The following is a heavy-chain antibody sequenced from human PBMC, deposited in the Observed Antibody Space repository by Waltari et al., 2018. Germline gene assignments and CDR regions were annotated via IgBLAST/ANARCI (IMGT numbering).Heavy chain of an antibody. Sequence: QVQLVQSGAEVKKPGSSVKVSCKASGGTFSSYAISWVRQAPGQGLEWMGGITPSLGIANYAKKFRGRVTITADKPTSTAYMELRSLRSEDTAVYYCARAVYDSSGYYYYYYYMDVWGKGTTVTVSS. CDR2: ITPSLGIA. J-gene: IGHJ6*03. D-gene: IGHD3-22*01. CDR3: ARAVYDSSGYYYYYYYMDV. CDR1: GGTFSSYA. V-gene: IGHV1-69*10.